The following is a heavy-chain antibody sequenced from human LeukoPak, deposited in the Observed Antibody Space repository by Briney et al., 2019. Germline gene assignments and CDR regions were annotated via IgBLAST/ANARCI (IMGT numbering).Heavy chain of an antibody. Sequence: SETLSLTCTVSGGSISSYYWSWIRQPPGKGLEWIGYIYYSGSTNYNPSLKSRVTISVDTSKNQFSLKLSSVTAADTAVYYCASPGAGFFDYWGQGTLVTVSS. D-gene: IGHD2-8*02. J-gene: IGHJ4*02. CDR2: IYYSGST. CDR1: GGSISSYY. V-gene: IGHV4-59*08. CDR3: ASPGAGFFDY.